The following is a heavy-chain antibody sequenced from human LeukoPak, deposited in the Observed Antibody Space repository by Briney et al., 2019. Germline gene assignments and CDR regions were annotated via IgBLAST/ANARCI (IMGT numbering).Heavy chain of an antibody. J-gene: IGHJ3*02. V-gene: IGHV1-2*02. Sequence: ASVKVSCKASGGTFSSYAISWVRQAPGQGLEWMGWINPNSGGTNYAQKFQGRVTMTRDTSISTAYMELSRLRSDDTAVYYCATLYYDILTGYFDAFDIWGQGTMVTVSS. CDR1: GGTFSSYA. CDR2: INPNSGGT. CDR3: ATLYYDILTGYFDAFDI. D-gene: IGHD3-9*01.